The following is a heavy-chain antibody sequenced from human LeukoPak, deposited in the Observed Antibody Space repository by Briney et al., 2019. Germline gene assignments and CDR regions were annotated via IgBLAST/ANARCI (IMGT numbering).Heavy chain of an antibody. CDR2: IKQDGSEK. CDR1: GFTFSSYW. V-gene: IGHV3-7*01. D-gene: IGHD2-2*01. Sequence: GGSLRLSCAASGFTFSSYWMSWVRQAPGKGLEWVANIKQDGSEKYYVDSVKGRFTISRDNAKNSLYLQMNSLRAEDTAVYFCARDCSRTSCYGFDCWGQGTLVTVSS. CDR3: ARDCSRTSCYGFDC. J-gene: IGHJ4*02.